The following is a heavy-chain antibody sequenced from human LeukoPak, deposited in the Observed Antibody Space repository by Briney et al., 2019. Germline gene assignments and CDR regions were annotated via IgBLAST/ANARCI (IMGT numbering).Heavy chain of an antibody. Sequence: GGSLRLSCAASGFTFSSYWMHWVRQAPGKGLEWVSGISPSGGATHYSDSVKGRFTISRDNSKNTLYLQMNSLRAEDTAVYYCAPDPPTGYYNAPIDYWGQGTLVTVSS. D-gene: IGHD3-9*01. CDR2: ISPSGGAT. CDR3: APDPPTGYYNAPIDY. J-gene: IGHJ4*02. CDR1: GFTFSSYW. V-gene: IGHV3-23*01.